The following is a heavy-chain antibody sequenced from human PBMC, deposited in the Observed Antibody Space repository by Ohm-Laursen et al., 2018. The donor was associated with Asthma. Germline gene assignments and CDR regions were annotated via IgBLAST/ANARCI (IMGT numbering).Heavy chain of an antibody. CDR1: GFSFSSYA. V-gene: IGHV3-30*18. D-gene: IGHD2-15*01. CDR2: ISYDGSTE. Sequence: LSLTCAASGFSFSSYAMHWVRQAPGKGLECVALISYDGSTESYADSVKGRFTISRDNFKNTVHLDMNSLRAEDTAVYHCAKDLSRYCSGGSCYAFDYWGQGTLVTVSS. J-gene: IGHJ4*02. CDR3: AKDLSRYCSGGSCYAFDY.